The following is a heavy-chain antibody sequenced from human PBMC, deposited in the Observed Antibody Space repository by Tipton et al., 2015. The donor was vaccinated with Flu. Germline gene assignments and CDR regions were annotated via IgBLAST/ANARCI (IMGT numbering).Heavy chain of an antibody. Sequence: LACTVSGGSISSYYWSWIRQPPGKGLEWIGYIYYSGSTNYNPSLKSRVTISVDTSKNQFSLKLSSVTAEDTAVYYCARELNYGMDVWGQGTTVTVSS. CDR1: GGSISSYY. J-gene: IGHJ6*02. V-gene: IGHV4-59*01. CDR2: IYYSGST. CDR3: ARELNYGMDV.